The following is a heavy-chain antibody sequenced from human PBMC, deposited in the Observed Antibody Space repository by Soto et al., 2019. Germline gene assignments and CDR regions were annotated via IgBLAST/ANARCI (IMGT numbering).Heavy chain of an antibody. D-gene: IGHD2-2*01. V-gene: IGHV4-39*01. J-gene: IGHJ5*02. Sequence: SETLSLTCTVSGGSISSSSYYWVWIRQPPGKVLEWIGSIYYSGSTYYNPSLKSRVTISVDTSKNQFSLKLSSVTAADTAVYYCARQGPIVVVPAATKNWFDPWGQGTLVTVSS. CDR3: ARQGPIVVVPAATKNWFDP. CDR2: IYYSGST. CDR1: GGSISSSSYY.